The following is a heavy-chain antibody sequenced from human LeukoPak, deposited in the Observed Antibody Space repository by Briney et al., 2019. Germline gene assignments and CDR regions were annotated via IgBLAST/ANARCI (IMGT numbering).Heavy chain of an antibody. D-gene: IGHD4-17*01. CDR2: IYSGGST. V-gene: IGHV3-53*01. J-gene: IGHJ3*02. CDR3: ARDRTDDYGDYVNAFDI. CDR1: GFTVSSNY. Sequence: GGSLRLSCAASGFTVSSNYMSWVRQAPGKGLEWVSVIYSGGSTYYADSVKGRFTISRDNSKNTLYPQMNSLRAEDTAVYYCARDRTDDYGDYVNAFDIWGQGTMVTVSS.